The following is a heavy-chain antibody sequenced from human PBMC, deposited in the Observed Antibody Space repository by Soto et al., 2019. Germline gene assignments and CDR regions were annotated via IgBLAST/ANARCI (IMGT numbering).Heavy chain of an antibody. J-gene: IGHJ4*02. CDR2: IFYSGTT. CDR1: GGSISSGGYY. V-gene: IGHV4-31*03. Sequence: SETLSLTCTVSGGSISSGGYYWSWIRQHPGKGLEWIGYIFYSGTTYYNPSLKSRVTISVDTSKNQFSLKLSSVTAEDTSVYYCAREYSLAVVAPGYWGQG. CDR3: AREYSLAVVAPGY. D-gene: IGHD3-22*01.